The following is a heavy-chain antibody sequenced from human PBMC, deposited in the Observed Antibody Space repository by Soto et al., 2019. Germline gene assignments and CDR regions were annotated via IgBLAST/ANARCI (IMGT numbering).Heavy chain of an antibody. CDR3: ASRPRGSVAGTLDS. V-gene: IGHV3-21*04. CDR1: GFTFSSYT. J-gene: IGHJ5*01. D-gene: IGHD6-19*01. CDR2: ISSSSSYI. Sequence: PGGSLRLSCAASGFTFSSYTMNWVRQAPGKGLEWVSSISSSSSYIYYADSVKGRFTISRDNAKNSLFLQMNSLSVEDTAIYYCASRPRGSVAGTLDSWGQGSLVTVSS.